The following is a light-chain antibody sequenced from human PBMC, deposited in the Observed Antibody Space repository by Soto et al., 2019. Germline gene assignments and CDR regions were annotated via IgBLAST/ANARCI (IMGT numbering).Light chain of an antibody. Sequence: EIVLTQSPGTLSVSPGERVTLSCRASQSVSSNYLAWYQQRPGQAHRLLIFGSSSRATGMPDRFSGSGSGTDITLTISRREPEDYAFYYCHRHSSTPQAFTFGAGTKVDIK. CDR3: HRHSSTPQAFT. CDR1: QSVSSNY. J-gene: IGKJ3*01. CDR2: GSS. V-gene: IGKV3-20*01.